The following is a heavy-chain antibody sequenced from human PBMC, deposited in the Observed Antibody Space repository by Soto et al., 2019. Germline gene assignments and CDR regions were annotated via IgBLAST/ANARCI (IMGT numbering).Heavy chain of an antibody. CDR3: ARAGIQLEPDAFDI. J-gene: IGHJ3*02. V-gene: IGHV3-7*01. CDR2: IKQDGSEK. Sequence: QLGGSLRLSCAASGFTFSSYWMSWVRQAPGKGLEWVANIKQDGSEKYYVDSVKGRFTISRDNAKNSLYLQMNSLRAEDTAVYYCARAGIQLEPDAFDIWGQGTMVTVSS. CDR1: GFTFSSYW. D-gene: IGHD1-1*01.